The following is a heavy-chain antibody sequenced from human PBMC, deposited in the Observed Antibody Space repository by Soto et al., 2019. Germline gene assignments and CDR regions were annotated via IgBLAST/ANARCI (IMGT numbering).Heavy chain of an antibody. V-gene: IGHV3-72*01. CDR2: TRHKADSYTT. CDR3: TRHQYCSGGSCYPKAYYGMDV. Sequence: GGSLRLSCAASGFTFSDHYMDWVRQTPGKGLEWVGRTRHKADSYTTEYAASVKGRFTISRDDSKNSLYLQMNSLKTEDTAVYYCTRHQYCSGGSCYPKAYYGMDVWGQGTTVTVS. CDR1: GFTFSDHY. D-gene: IGHD2-15*01. J-gene: IGHJ6*02.